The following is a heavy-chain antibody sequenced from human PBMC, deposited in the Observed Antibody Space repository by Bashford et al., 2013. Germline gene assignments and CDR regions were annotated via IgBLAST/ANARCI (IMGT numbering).Heavy chain of an antibody. V-gene: IGHV4-34*01. CDR2: INHSGST. D-gene: IGHD3-16*02. J-gene: IGHJ4*02. Sequence: LLYSSETLSLTCAVYGGSFSGYYWSWIRQPPGKGLEWIGEINHSGSTNYNPSLKSRITISVDTSKNQFSLKLSSVTAADTAVYYCARGRLYYDYIWGSYRAPFDYWGQGTLVTVSS. CDR3: ARGRLYYDYIWGSYRAPFDY. CDR1: GGSFSGYY.